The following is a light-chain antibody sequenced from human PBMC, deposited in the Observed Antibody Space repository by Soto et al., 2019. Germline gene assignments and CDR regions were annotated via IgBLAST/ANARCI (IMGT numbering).Light chain of an antibody. V-gene: IGKV3-20*01. CDR3: QQYGSSPWT. J-gene: IGKJ1*01. Sequence: EIVLTQSPGTLSLSTGERATLSCRASQGISSRYLAWYQQKPGQAPRLLIYDASNRATGIPDRFSGSGSGTDFALTISRLESEDFAVYYCQQYGSSPWTFGQGTKVEIK. CDR1: QGISSRY. CDR2: DAS.